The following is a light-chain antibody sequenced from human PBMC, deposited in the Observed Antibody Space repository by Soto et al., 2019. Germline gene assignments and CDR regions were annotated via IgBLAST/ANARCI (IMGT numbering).Light chain of an antibody. V-gene: IGLV1-40*01. Sequence: VLTQPPSVSGAPGQRVTISCTGSGSNIGAGYDVHWYQQLPGTAPKLLIFANINRPSGVPDRFSGSKSGTSASLAITGLRAEDEADYYCQSYDSSPSGYVFGTGTKVTVL. CDR1: GSNIGAGYD. J-gene: IGLJ1*01. CDR3: QSYDSSPSGYV. CDR2: ANI.